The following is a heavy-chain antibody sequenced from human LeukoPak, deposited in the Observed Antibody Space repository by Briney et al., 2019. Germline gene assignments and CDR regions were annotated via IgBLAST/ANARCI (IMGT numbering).Heavy chain of an antibody. CDR1: GGSISSYY. CDR2: IYYSGST. V-gene: IGHV4-59*01. CDR3: ARVSRYYYYYYIDV. D-gene: IGHD6-13*01. J-gene: IGHJ6*03. Sequence: PSETLSLTCTVSGGSISSYYWSWIRQPPGKGLEWIGYIYYSGSTNYNPSLKSRVTISVDTSKNQFSLKLSSVTAADTAVYYCARVSRYYYYYYIDVWGKGTTVTVSS.